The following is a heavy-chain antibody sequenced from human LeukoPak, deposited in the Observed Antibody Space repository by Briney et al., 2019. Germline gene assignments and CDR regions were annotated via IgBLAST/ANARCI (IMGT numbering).Heavy chain of an antibody. CDR3: ARVVRGVITAPGGYFDY. Sequence: SETLSLTCTVSGGSISSSSYYWGWIRQPPGKGLEWIGSIYYSGSTYYNPSLKSRVTISVDTSKNQFSLKLSSVTAADTAVYYCARVVRGVITAPGGYFDYWGQGTLVTVSS. J-gene: IGHJ4*02. CDR1: GGSISSSSYY. D-gene: IGHD3-10*01. CDR2: IYYSGST. V-gene: IGHV4-39*07.